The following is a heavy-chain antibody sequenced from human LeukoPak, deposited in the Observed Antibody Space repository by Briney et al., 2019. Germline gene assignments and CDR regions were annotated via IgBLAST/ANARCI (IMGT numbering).Heavy chain of an antibody. D-gene: IGHD3-3*01. J-gene: IGHJ3*02. CDR1: GYTFNAYY. V-gene: IGHV1-2*02. Sequence: ASVKVSCKASGYTFNAYYIHWVRQAPGQGLEWMGWINPNSGVTKYAERFQGRVTMIRDTSISTAYMELSRLRSDDTAVYYCAREMEAFDIWGQGTMVTVSS. CDR3: AREMEAFDI. CDR2: INPNSGVT.